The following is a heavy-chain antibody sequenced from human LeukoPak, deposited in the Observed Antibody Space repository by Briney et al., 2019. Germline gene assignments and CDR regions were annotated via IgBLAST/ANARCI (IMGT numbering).Heavy chain of an antibody. CDR1: GFTFSSYS. CDR2: ISSSSSYI. D-gene: IGHD3-22*01. CDR3: ARRGGYYYDSSGWIPDAFDI. J-gene: IGHJ3*02. Sequence: GGSLRLSCAASGFTFSSYSMTWVRRAPGKGLEWVSSISSSSSYIYYADSVKGRFTISRDNAKKSLYLQMNSLRAEDTAVYYCARRGGYYYDSSGWIPDAFDIWGQGTMVTVSS. V-gene: IGHV3-21*01.